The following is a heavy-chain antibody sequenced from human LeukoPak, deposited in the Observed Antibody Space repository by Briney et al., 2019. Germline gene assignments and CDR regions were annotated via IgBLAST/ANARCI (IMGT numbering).Heavy chain of an antibody. J-gene: IGHJ6*02. Sequence: PGGSLRLSCAASGFTFSSYWMSWVRQAPGKGLEWVANIKQDGSEKYYVDSVKGRFTISRDNAKNSLYLQMNSLRAEDTAVYYCARRRGYSGYYYGMDVWGQGTTVTVSS. CDR3: ARRRGYSGYYYGMDV. V-gene: IGHV3-7*01. CDR1: GFTFSSYW. CDR2: IKQDGSEK. D-gene: IGHD5-12*01.